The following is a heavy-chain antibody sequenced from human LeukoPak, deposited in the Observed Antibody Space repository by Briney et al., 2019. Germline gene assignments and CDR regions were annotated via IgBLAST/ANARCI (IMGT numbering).Heavy chain of an antibody. CDR2: ISGSGGST. Sequence: GGSLRLSCAASGFTVSSNYMSWVRQAPGKGLEWVSAISGSGGSTYYADSVKGRFTISRDNSKNTLYLQMNSLRAEDTAVYYCAKARGFGTRVAATLDYWGQGTLVTVSS. D-gene: IGHD2-15*01. J-gene: IGHJ4*02. CDR1: GFTVSSNY. V-gene: IGHV3-23*01. CDR3: AKARGFGTRVAATLDY.